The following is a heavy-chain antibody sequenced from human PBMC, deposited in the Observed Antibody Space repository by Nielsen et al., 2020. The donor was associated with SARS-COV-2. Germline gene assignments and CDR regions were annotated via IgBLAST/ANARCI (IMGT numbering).Heavy chain of an antibody. Sequence: ASVKVSCKASGYTFTSYYMHWVRQAPGQGLEWMGIINPSGGSTSYAQKIQGRVTMTRDTSTSTVYMELSSLRSEDTAVYYCARASRPERIVVVPAANYYYYYMDVWGKGTTVTVSS. CDR1: GYTFTSYY. V-gene: IGHV1-46*01. CDR2: INPSGGST. D-gene: IGHD2-2*01. CDR3: ARASRPERIVVVPAANYYYYYMDV. J-gene: IGHJ6*03.